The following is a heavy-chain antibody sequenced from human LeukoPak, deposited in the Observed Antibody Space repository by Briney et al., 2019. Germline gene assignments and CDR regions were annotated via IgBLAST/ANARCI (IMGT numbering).Heavy chain of an antibody. CDR1: GGSFSGYY. Sequence: PSETLSLTCAVYGGSFSGYYWGWIRRTPGKGLEWIAKTFHDGTTHYNPSLKSRLTMSVDTSKNDFSLRLNSVTASDTAIYYCVRDSSGTLAFDVWGQGTMVTVSS. D-gene: IGHD3-22*01. CDR3: VRDSSGTLAFDV. J-gene: IGHJ3*01. CDR2: TFHDGTT. V-gene: IGHV4-34*12.